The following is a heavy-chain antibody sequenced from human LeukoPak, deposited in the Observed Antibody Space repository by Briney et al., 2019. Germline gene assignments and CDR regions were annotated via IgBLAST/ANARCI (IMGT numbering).Heavy chain of an antibody. CDR1: GYTFTSFG. J-gene: IGHJ3*02. V-gene: IGHV1-18*01. CDR2: ISAYNGNT. Sequence: ASVKVSCKASGYTFTSFGISWVRQAPGQGLEWMGWISAYNGNTNYAQKVQGRVTMTTDTSTSTAYMELRSLRSDDTAMYYCARESYVYSRSPDDAFDIWGRGILVTVSS. D-gene: IGHD6-6*01. CDR3: ARESYVYSRSPDDAFDI.